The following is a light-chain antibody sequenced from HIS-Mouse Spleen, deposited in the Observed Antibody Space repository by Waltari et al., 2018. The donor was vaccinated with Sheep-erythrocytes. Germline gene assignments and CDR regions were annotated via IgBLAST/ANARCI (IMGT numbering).Light chain of an antibody. CDR2: EVI. J-gene: IGLJ3*02. CDR1: SSDVGGYNY. Sequence: QSALTPPPSASGSPGQSVTISCTGTSSDVGGYNYVSWYQQHPGKAPKLMISEVIKRTSGVPDRFSGSKSGHTASLTVSGLQAEDEADYYCSSYAGSNNWVFGGGTKLTVL. V-gene: IGLV2-8*01. CDR3: SSYAGSNNWV.